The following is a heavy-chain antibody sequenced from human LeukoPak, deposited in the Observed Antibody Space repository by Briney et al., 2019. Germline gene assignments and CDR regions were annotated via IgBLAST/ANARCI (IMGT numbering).Heavy chain of an antibody. J-gene: IGHJ4*02. Sequence: SLRLSCAASGFTFDIYAMHWVRQAPGKGLEWVSGISWNSGSIGYADSVKGRFTISRDNAKNSLYLQMNSLRAEDTALYYCAKGLVAGTPFFDYWGQGTLVTVSS. CDR1: GFTFDIYA. CDR2: ISWNSGSI. CDR3: AKGLVAGTPFFDY. V-gene: IGHV3-9*01. D-gene: IGHD6-19*01.